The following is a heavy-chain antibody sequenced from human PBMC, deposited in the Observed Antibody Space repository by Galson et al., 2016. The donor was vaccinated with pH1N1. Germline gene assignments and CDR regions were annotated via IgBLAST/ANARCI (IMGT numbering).Heavy chain of an antibody. CDR1: GGPLSSYA. D-gene: IGHD1-14*01. J-gene: IGHJ3*01. Sequence: SVKVSCKASGGPLSSYATGWVRQAPGQGPEWMGGIMPIFGTTKYEQKFQGRVTITADEMSGSAYMELSGLTSMDTAVYYCVRSTGYNKVNGPFDVWGQGTLLIVSS. V-gene: IGHV1-69*13. CDR2: IMPIFGTT. CDR3: VRSTGYNKVNGPFDV.